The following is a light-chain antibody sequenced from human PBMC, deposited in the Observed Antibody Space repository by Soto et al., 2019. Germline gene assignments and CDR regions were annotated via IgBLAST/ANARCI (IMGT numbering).Light chain of an antibody. Sequence: QSALTQPASVSGSPGQSITISCTGTISDVGGYNYVSWYQQHPGKAPKLMIYDVISRPSRVSNRFSGSKSGNTASLTISGLQAEDEADYYCAAWDGSLSEVLFGGGTKLTVL. CDR3: AAWDGSLSEVL. CDR1: ISDVGGYNY. J-gene: IGLJ2*01. V-gene: IGLV2-14*01. CDR2: DVI.